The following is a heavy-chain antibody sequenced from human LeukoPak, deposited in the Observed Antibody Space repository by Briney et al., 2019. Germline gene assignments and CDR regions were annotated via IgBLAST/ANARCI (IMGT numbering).Heavy chain of an antibody. CDR3: TSDGGWYFNN. CDR2: INPNSGGT. Sequence: GASVKVSCKASGYTFTTYYMHWVRQAPGQGLEWMGWINPNSGGTNYAQKFQGRVTMTRDTSISTAYMELRGLRSDDTAVYYCTSDGGWYFNNWGQGSLVTVSS. J-gene: IGHJ4*02. D-gene: IGHD6-19*01. V-gene: IGHV1-2*02. CDR1: GYTFTTYY.